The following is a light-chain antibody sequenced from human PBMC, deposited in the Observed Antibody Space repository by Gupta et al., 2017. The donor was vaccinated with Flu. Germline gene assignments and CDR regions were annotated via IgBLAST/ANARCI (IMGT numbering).Light chain of an antibody. J-gene: IGKJ2*01. CDR2: LAS. CDR3: MQSRKSPRT. V-gene: IGKV2-28*01. Sequence: VLSQSPLSLPVAPGEPASISCWSSQRLLHSDGDNYLDWYQQKPGQSPKLLIYLASNRATGVPDRFSGSGSGTDFTLTISRLEPEDFGVYYCMQSRKSPRTFGEGTKLEIK. CDR1: QRLLHSDGDNY.